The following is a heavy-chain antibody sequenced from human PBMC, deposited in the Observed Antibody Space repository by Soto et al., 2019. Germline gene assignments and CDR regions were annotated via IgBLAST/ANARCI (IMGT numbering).Heavy chain of an antibody. V-gene: IGHV4-30-4*01. CDR3: ARGPSGDKVVF. Sequence: QVQLQESGPILVKPSQTLSLTCTVSGGSISSVYDCWSWIRQSPDKGLEWIGHIYNGGTTYNNPFLTSRVTISVDTSESPFSLQLRSVTAADTAVYFCARGPSGDKVVFWGQGTLVTVST. CDR2: IYNGGTT. J-gene: IGHJ4*02. CDR1: GGSISSVYDC. D-gene: IGHD7-27*01.